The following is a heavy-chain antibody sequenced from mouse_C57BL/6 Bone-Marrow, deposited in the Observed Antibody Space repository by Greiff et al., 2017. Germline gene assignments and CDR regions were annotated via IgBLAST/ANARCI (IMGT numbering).Heavy chain of an antibody. V-gene: IGHV1-5*01. CDR1: GYTFTSYW. D-gene: IGHD1-1*01. CDR3: TRITTVVATDYFDY. CDR2: IYPGNSDT. J-gene: IGHJ2*01. Sequence: EVQLQQSGTVLVRPGASVKMSCKTSGYTFTSYWMHWVKQRPGQGLEWIGAIYPGNSDTSYNQKFKGKAKLTAVTSASTAYMELSSLTNEDSAVYYCTRITTVVATDYFDYWGQGTTLTVSS.